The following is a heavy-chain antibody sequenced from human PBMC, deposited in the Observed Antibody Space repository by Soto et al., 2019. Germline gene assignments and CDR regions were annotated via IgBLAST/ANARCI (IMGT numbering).Heavy chain of an antibody. CDR3: ARNYYILTGYLEYFDY. CDR2: ISAYNGNT. V-gene: IGHV1-18*01. CDR1: GYTFTSYG. J-gene: IGHJ4*02. D-gene: IGHD3-9*01. Sequence: RASVKVSCKASGYTFTSYGISWVRQAPGQGLEWMGWISAYNGNTNYAQKLQGRVTMTTDTSTSTAYMELRSLRSEDTAVYYCARNYYILTGYLEYFDYWGQGTLVTVSS.